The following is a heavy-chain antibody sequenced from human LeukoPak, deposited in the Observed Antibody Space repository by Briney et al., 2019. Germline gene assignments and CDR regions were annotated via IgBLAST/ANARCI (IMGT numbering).Heavy chain of an antibody. J-gene: IGHJ4*02. D-gene: IGHD6-19*01. Sequence: PGGCLRLSCAASGFTFSTYAMGWVRQAPGKGLDWVSGICGSGGSTYYADSVKGRFTISRDNSKNTLYLQMNSLRAEDTAVYYCATFSSGWSLCYWGQGTLVTVSS. CDR3: ATFSSGWSLCY. V-gene: IGHV3-23*01. CDR2: ICGSGGST. CDR1: GFTFSTYA.